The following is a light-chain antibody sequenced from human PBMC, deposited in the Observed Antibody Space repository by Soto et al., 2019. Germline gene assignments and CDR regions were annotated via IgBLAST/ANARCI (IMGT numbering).Light chain of an antibody. CDR2: GAS. J-gene: IGKJ5*01. CDR1: QSVSGN. CDR3: QQYNNWPPIT. Sequence: EIVMTQSPATLSVSPGERATLSCRASQSVSGNLAWYQQKPGQAPRLLIYGASTRATGSPARFSGSGSGTESTLTSSSLQSDDFADYYCQQYNNWPPITFGQGTRLEIK. V-gene: IGKV3-15*01.